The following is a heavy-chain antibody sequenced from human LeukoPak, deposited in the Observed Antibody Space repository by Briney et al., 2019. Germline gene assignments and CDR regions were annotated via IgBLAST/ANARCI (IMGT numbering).Heavy chain of an antibody. CDR2: IKQDGSEK. CDR1: GFTFSSYW. Sequence: GGSLRLSCAASGFTFSSYWMSWVRQAPGKGLEWVANIKQDGSEKYYVDSVKGRFTISRDNAKNSLYLQMNSLRAEDTAVYYCARDYPYDFWSPCDYWGQGTLVTVSS. CDR3: ARDYPYDFWSPCDY. J-gene: IGHJ4*02. V-gene: IGHV3-7*01. D-gene: IGHD3-3*01.